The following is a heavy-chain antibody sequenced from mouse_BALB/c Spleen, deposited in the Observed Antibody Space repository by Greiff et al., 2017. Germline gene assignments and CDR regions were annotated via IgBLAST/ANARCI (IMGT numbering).Heavy chain of an antibody. D-gene: IGHD2-14*01. J-gene: IGHJ2*01. CDR3: ARGGYRYGSYYFDY. CDR2: IWSGGST. CDR1: GFSLTSYG. Sequence: VHLVESGPGLVQPSQSLSITCTVSGFSLTSYGVHWVRQSPGKGLEWLGVIWSGGSTDYNAAFISRLSISKDNSKSQVFFKMNSLQANDTAIYYCARGGYRYGSYYFDYWGQGTTLTVSA. V-gene: IGHV2-2*02.